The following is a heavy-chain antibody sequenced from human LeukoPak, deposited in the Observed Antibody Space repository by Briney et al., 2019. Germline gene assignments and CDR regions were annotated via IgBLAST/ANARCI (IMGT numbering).Heavy chain of an antibody. CDR2: INHSGST. J-gene: IGHJ5*02. CDR3: ASCGSGSYIRWFDP. Sequence: SETLSLTCAVYGGSFSGYYWSWIRQPPGKGLEWIEEINHSGSTNYNPSLKSRVTISVDTSKNQFSLKLSSVTAADTAVYYCASCGSGSYIRWFDPWGQGTLVTVSS. V-gene: IGHV4-34*01. D-gene: IGHD3-10*01. CDR1: GGSFSGYY.